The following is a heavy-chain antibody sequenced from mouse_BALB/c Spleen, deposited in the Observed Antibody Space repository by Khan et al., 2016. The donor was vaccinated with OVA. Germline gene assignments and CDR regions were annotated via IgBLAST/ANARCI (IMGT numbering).Heavy chain of an antibody. Sequence: VQLKQSGAEPVKPGASVKLSCTASGFNIKDTYIHWVKQRPEQGLEWIGRIDPANGSTQYDPNFQDKATMTADTSSNTAYLRLSSLASEDTAVYYCARPFYYYDALDYWGQGTSVTVSS. CDR2: IDPANGST. V-gene: IGHV14-3*02. CDR1: GFNIKDTY. CDR3: ARPFYYYDALDY. D-gene: IGHD1-1*01. J-gene: IGHJ4*01.